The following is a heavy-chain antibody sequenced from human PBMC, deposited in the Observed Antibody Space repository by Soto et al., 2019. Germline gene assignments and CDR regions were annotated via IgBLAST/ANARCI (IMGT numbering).Heavy chain of an antibody. CDR1: GFTFSSYG. V-gene: IGHV3-33*01. CDR2: IWYDGSNK. Sequence: GSLRLSCAASGFTFSSYGMHWVRQAPGKGLEWVAVIWYDGSNKYYADSVKGRFTISRDNSKNTLYLQMNSLRAEDTAVYYCARGFVVGSGWVFDAFDIWGQGTMVTVSS. CDR3: ARGFVVGSGWVFDAFDI. J-gene: IGHJ3*02. D-gene: IGHD6-19*01.